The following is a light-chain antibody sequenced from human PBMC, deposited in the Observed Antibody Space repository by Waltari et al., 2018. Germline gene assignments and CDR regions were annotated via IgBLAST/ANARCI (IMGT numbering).Light chain of an antibody. J-gene: IGLJ1*01. V-gene: IGLV2-14*01. CDR3: NSFTTSATHV. Sequence: QSALTQPASVSGSPGQSIAISCTGTSRDIGAYNHVYWYQQHPGKAPKLIIYEVSNRPSGVSTRFSGSKSGNTASLTISGLQAEDEADYYCNSFTTSATHVFGTGTKVSVL. CDR2: EVS. CDR1: SRDIGAYNH.